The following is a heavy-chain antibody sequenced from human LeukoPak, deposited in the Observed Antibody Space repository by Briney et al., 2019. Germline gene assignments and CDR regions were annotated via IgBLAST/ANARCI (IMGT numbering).Heavy chain of an antibody. J-gene: IGHJ5*02. Sequence: GGSLRLSCAASGFTFSSYAMSWVRQAPGKGLEWVPAISGSGGSTYYADSVKGRFTISRDNSKNTLYLQMNNLRAEDTAVYYCARGLYIAAAGENWFDPWGQGTQVTVSS. V-gene: IGHV3-23*01. CDR1: GFTFSSYA. D-gene: IGHD6-13*01. CDR3: ARGLYIAAAGENWFDP. CDR2: ISGSGGST.